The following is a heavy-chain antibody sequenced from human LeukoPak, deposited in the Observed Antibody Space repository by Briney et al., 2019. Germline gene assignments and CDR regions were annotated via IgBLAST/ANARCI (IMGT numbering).Heavy chain of an antibody. D-gene: IGHD4-23*01. CDR2: ISGSGGST. CDR3: AKIGTTVVTPIPNYFDY. J-gene: IGHJ4*02. CDR1: GFTFSSYA. V-gene: IGHV3-23*01. Sequence: GGSLRLSCAASGFTFSSYAMIWVRQAPGKGLEWVSAISGSGGSTCYADSVKGRFTISRDNSKNTLYLQMNSLRAEDTAVYYCAKIGTTVVTPIPNYFDYWGQGTLVTVSS.